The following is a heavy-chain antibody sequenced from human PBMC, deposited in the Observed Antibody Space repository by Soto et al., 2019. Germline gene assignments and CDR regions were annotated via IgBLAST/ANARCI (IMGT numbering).Heavy chain of an antibody. CDR2: IIPIFGTA. CDR3: ARAMVRGLVYYGMDV. V-gene: IGHV1-69*13. J-gene: IGHJ6*02. CDR1: GGTFSSYA. D-gene: IGHD3-10*01. Sequence: SVKVSCKDSGGTFSSYAISWVLQAPGQGLEWMGGIIPIFGTANYAQKFQGRVTITADESTSTAYMELSSLRSEDTAVYYCARAMVRGLVYYGMDVWGQGTTVTVSS.